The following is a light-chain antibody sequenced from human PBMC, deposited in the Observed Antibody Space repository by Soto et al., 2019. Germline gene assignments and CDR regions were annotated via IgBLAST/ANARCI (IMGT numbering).Light chain of an antibody. CDR3: SSYAGSNNVV. Sequence: QSALTQPPSASGSPGQSVTISCTGTSSDVGRYNYVSWYQQHPGKAPKLMIYEVNKRPSGVPDRFSGSKSDNTASLTVSGLQADDEADYYCSSYAGSNNVVFGGGTQLTVL. CDR1: SSDVGRYNY. V-gene: IGLV2-8*01. J-gene: IGLJ2*01. CDR2: EVN.